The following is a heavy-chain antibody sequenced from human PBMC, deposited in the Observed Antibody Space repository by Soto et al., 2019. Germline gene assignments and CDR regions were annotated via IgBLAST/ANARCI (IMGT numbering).Heavy chain of an antibody. J-gene: IGHJ6*02. CDR3: ATPKNYYYGMDV. V-gene: IGHV1-69*13. CDR1: GGTFSSYA. Sequence: SVKVSCKASGGTFSSYAISWVRQAPGQGLEWMGGIIPIFGTANYAQKFQGRVTITADESTSTAYMELSSLRSEDTAVYYCATPKNYYYGMDVWGQGTTVTVSS. CDR2: IIPIFGTA.